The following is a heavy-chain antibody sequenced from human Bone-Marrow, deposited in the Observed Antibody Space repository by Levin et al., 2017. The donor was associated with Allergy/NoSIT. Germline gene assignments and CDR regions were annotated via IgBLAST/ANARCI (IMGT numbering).Heavy chain of an antibody. D-gene: IGHD2/OR15-2a*01. CDR2: ILPVFAHA. J-gene: IGHJ6*02. V-gene: IGHV1-69*01. Sequence: KISCRVSGGTFDNFAISWIRQAPGQGLEWMGGILPVFAHADHVNMFKGRLSFSADESTSTAYMELKSLKSEDTAVYFCARDRGVSRQGGMDVWGPGTTVTVSS. CDR1: GGTFDNFA. CDR3: ARDRGVSRQGGMDV.